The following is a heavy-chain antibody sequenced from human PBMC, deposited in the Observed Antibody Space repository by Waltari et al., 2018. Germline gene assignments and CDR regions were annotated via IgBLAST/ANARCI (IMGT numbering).Heavy chain of an antibody. CDR3: ASHLEDFYYYMDV. CDR1: GLMFSSST. Sequence: EVQLVESGGGLVKPGGSLRLSCAASGLMFSSSTMNWVRQAPGKGLEWVSSIGSSSTYTYYADSVKGRFTISRDNARASLYLQMDSLRAEDMAVYYCASHLEDFYYYMDVWGKGTTVTVSS. CDR2: IGSSSTYT. V-gene: IGHV3-21*01. J-gene: IGHJ6*03.